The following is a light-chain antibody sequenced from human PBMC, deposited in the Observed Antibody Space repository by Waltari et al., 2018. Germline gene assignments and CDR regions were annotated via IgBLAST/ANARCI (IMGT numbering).Light chain of an antibody. V-gene: IGKV1-5*03. CDR3: QQYSSYPYS. CDR1: QSISTW. J-gene: IGKJ2*03. Sequence: DIQMTQSPSTLSASVGDRVTITCRASQSISTWLAWYQQKPGKAPNLLIYKTSSLESGVPSRFSGSGSGTDFTLTISSLQPDDFATYYCQQYSSYPYSFGQGTKLEIK. CDR2: KTS.